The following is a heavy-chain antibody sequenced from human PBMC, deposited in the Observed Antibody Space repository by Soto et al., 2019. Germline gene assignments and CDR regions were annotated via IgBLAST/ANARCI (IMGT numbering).Heavy chain of an antibody. J-gene: IGHJ6*02. CDR3: ATNVRQQLVHYYYYYGMDV. CDR2: FDPEDGET. V-gene: IGHV1-24*01. Sequence: AASVKVSCKVSGYTLTELSMHWVRQAPGKGLEWMGGFDPEDGETIYAQKFQGRVTMTEDTSTDTAYMELSSLRSEDTAVYYCATNVRQQLVHYYYYYGMDVWGQGTTVTVSS. D-gene: IGHD6-13*01. CDR1: GYTLTELS.